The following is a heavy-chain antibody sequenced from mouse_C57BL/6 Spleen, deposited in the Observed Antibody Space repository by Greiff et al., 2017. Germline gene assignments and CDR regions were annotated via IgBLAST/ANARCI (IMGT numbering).Heavy chain of an antibody. J-gene: IGHJ3*01. CDR3: TRSGTTVVKFAY. CDR2: IDPETGGT. D-gene: IGHD1-1*01. CDR1: GYTFTDYE. V-gene: IGHV1-15*01. Sequence: QVQLQQSGAELMRPGASVTLSCKASGYTFTDYEMHWVKQTPVHGLEWIGAIDPETGGTASNQKFKGKAILTADKSSSKAYMELRSLTSEDSAVYYWTRSGTTVVKFAYWGQGTLVTVSA.